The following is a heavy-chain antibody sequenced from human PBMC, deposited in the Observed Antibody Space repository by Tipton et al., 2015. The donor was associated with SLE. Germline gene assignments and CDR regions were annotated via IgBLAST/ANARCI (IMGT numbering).Heavy chain of an antibody. J-gene: IGHJ3*02. CDR2: IYTSGST. CDR3: ARDGSQWGGDAFDI. V-gene: IGHV4-4*07. CDR1: GGSISSYY. Sequence: LRLSCTVSGGSISSYYWSWIRQPAGKGLEWIGRIYTSGSTNYNPSLKSRVTMSVDTSKNQFSLKLSSVTAADTAAYYCARDGSQWGGDAFDIWGQGTMVTVSS. D-gene: IGHD1-26*01.